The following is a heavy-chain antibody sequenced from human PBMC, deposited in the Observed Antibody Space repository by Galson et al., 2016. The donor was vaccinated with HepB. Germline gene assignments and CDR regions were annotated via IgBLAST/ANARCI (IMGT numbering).Heavy chain of an antibody. CDR1: GGSITSSSYY. Sequence: SETLSLTCSVSGGSITSSSYYWGWIRQPPGKGLEWIGSFYYSGNNYYNPSLKSRVTISADTSKNHVSLKMTSLTVADTAVYYCAGDGRGGRLNWFDPWGQGTLVTVSS. CDR2: FYYSGNN. V-gene: IGHV4-39*07. CDR3: AGDGRGGRLNWFDP. J-gene: IGHJ5*02.